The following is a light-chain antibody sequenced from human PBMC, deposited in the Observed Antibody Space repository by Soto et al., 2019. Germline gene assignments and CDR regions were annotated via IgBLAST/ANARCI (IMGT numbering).Light chain of an antibody. CDR1: QSVRSNF. V-gene: IGKV3-20*01. CDR3: KRYDSFRK. Sequence: IVFTHSPFTLSFSPGERATLSCRASQSVRSNFLAWYQQKPGQAPRLLIYGASNRATGIPDRFSGSGSGTELTLTITRLENEDFAMYYRKRYDSFRKFGQGNKVDIK. J-gene: IGKJ1*01. CDR2: GAS.